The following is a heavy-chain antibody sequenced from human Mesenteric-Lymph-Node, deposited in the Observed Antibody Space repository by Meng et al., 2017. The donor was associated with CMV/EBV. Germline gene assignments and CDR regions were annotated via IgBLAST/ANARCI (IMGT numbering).Heavy chain of an antibody. CDR3: ARARGITMVRGVIPNWFDP. D-gene: IGHD3-10*01. CDR2: IGNSGSMV. J-gene: IGHJ5*02. Sequence: GGSLRLSCEASGFTFSTYGMNWVRQAPGEGLEWLSYIGNSGSMVYYADSVKGRFTISRDNAKNSLYLQMNSLRAEDTAVYYCARARGITMVRGVIPNWFDPWGQGTLVTVSS. V-gene: IGHV3-48*03. CDR1: GFTFSTYG.